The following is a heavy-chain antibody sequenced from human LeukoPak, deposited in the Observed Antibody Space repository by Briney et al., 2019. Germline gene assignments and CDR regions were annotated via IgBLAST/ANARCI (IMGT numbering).Heavy chain of an antibody. V-gene: IGHV4-38-2*02. CDR3: ARVQIEGWIAAAGISALYYYYYMDV. CDR2: IYYSGST. CDR1: GYSISSGYY. Sequence: SETLSLTCTVSGYSISSGYYWGWIRQPPGKGLEWIGYIYYSGSTNYNPSLKSRVTISVDTSKNQFSLKLSSVTAADTAVYYCARVQIEGWIAAAGISALYYYYYMDVWGKGTTVTVSS. D-gene: IGHD6-13*01. J-gene: IGHJ6*03.